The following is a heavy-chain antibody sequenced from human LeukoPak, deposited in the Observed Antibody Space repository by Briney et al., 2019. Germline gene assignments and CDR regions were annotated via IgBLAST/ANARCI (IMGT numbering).Heavy chain of an antibody. D-gene: IGHD5-18*01. CDR2: ISYHGSDI. V-gene: IGHV3-30-3*01. CDR3: ARDEGVTYIYGYHY. Sequence: PGGSLRLSCAASGFNFSSYAMHWVRQAPGKGLEWVALISYHGSDIYYADSVKGRFTISRDNSKSTLYLQMNSLRAEDTAVYYCARDEGVTYIYGYHYWGQGTLVTVSS. J-gene: IGHJ4*02. CDR1: GFNFSSYA.